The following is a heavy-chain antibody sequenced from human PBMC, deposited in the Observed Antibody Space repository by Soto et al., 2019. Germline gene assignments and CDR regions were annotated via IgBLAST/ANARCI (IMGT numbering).Heavy chain of an antibody. CDR2: IYYSGNT. Sequence: PSETLSLTCTVSGGSIRSDDYYWSWIRQPPGKGLEWIGYIYYSGNTYYNPSLKSRVIMSVVTSKNQFSLKLTSVTAADTAVYYCARLSAYYDKEPGAFDIWGQGTMVTVSS. V-gene: IGHV4-30-4*01. D-gene: IGHD3-22*01. CDR3: ARLSAYYDKEPGAFDI. J-gene: IGHJ3*02. CDR1: GGSIRSDDYY.